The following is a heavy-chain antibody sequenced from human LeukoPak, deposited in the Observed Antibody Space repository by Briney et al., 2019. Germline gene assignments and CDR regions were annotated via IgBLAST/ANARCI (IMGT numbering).Heavy chain of an antibody. V-gene: IGHV4-59*01. CDR3: ARARPYNWKHDAFDI. J-gene: IGHJ3*02. CDR1: GGSISSYY. D-gene: IGHD1-20*01. CDR2: IYYSGST. Sequence: SETLSLTCTVSGGSISSYYWSWIRQPPGKGLEWIGYIYYSGSTNYNPSLKSRVTISVDTSKNRFSLKLSSVTAADTAVYYCARARPYNWKHDAFDIWGQGTMVTVSS.